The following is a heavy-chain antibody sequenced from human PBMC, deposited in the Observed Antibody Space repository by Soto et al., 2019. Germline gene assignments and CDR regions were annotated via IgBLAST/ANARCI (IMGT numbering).Heavy chain of an antibody. V-gene: IGHV4-30-2*01. CDR1: GGSISSGGYS. CDR3: AGWTRFTGYDL. D-gene: IGHD3-9*01. Sequence: QLQLQESGSGLVKPSQTLSLTCAVSGGSISSGGYSWSWIRQPPGKGLEWIGYIYHSGSTYYNPSAESXXTXSXERSKDPLSLTLRPVTAPGTAVYSGAGWTRFTGYDLWGQGTLVTVSS. CDR2: IYHSGST. J-gene: IGHJ4*02.